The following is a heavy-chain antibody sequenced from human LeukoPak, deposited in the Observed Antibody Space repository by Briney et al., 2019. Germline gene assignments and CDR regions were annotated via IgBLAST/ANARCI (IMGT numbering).Heavy chain of an antibody. CDR1: GYTLTELS. J-gene: IGHJ4*02. CDR2: FDPEDGET. D-gene: IGHD2-2*01. CDR3: ATVGSTSRDFDY. V-gene: IGHV1-24*01. Sequence: ASVKVSCKVSGYTLTELSMHWVRQAPGKGLEWMGGFDPEDGETIYAQKFQGRVTMTEDTSIDTAYMELSSLRSEDTAVYYCATVGSTSRDFDYWGQGTLVTVSS.